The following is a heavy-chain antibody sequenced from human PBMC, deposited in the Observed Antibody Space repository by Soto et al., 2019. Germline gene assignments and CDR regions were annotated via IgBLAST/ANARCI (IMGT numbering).Heavy chain of an antibody. CDR1: GGTFSSYA. J-gene: IGHJ6*02. CDR3: ARLYCSGGSCYWGGDYYYGMDV. D-gene: IGHD2-15*01. CDR2: IIPIFGTA. V-gene: IGHV1-69*13. Sequence: ASVKVSCKASGGTFSSYAISWVRQAPGQGLEWMGGIIPIFGTANYAQKFQGRVTITADESTSTAYMELSSLRSEDTAVYYCARLYCSGGSCYWGGDYYYGMDVWGQGTTVTVSS.